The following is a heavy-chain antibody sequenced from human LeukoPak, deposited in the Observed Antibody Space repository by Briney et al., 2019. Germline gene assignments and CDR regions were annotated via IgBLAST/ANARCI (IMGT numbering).Heavy chain of an antibody. J-gene: IGHJ6*03. Sequence: GGSLRLSCAASGFTFSSYGMSWVRQAPGKGLEWVSAISGSGGSTYYADSVKGRFTISRDNAKNSLYLQMNSLRAEDTAVYYCATPYYDFWSGYYPDYYYYYYMDVWGKETTVTVSS. CDR3: ATPYYDFWSGYYPDYYYYYYMDV. CDR1: GFTFSSYG. D-gene: IGHD3-3*01. V-gene: IGHV3-23*01. CDR2: ISGSGGST.